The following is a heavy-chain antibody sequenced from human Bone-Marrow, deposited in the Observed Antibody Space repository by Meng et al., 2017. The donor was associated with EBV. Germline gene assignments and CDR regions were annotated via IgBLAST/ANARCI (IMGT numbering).Heavy chain of an antibody. CDR2: IHYSGST. CDR1: GGSVSSGSYY. J-gene: IGHJ5*02. D-gene: IGHD2-2*01. V-gene: IGHV4-61*01. CDR3: ARADCSSTSCYDSRGWFDP. Sequence: GPLQESGPGLLKPSETLSLTCTVSGGSVSSGSYYWSWIRQPPGKGLEWIGYIHYSGSTNYNPSLKSRVTISVDTSKNQFSLKLSSVTAADTAVYYCARADCSSTSCYDSRGWFDPWGQGTLVTVSS.